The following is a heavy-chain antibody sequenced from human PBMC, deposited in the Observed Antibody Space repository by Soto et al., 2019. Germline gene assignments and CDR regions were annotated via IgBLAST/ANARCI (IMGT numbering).Heavy chain of an antibody. CDR3: ARSSNSANYFDY. D-gene: IGHD2-2*01. J-gene: IGHJ4*02. CDR1: GGSISSGGYY. V-gene: IGHV4-31*03. CDR2: TYYSGST. Sequence: QVQLQESGPGLVKPSQTLSLTCTVSGGSISSGGYYWSWIRQHPGKGLEWIGYTYYSGSTYYNPSLKTRVTISVDTSKNQFSLKLNSVTAADTAVYYCARSSNSANYFDYWGQGTLVTVSS.